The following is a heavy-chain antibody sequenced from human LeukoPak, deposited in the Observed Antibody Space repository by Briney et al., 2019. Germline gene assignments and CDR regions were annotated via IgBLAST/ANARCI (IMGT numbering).Heavy chain of an antibody. CDR1: GFTFSTAW. CDR2: IKSTTDGGTA. D-gene: IGHD3-22*01. J-gene: IGHJ4*02. CDR3: YPGALYYDRSGHQIDY. V-gene: IGHV3-15*01. Sequence: GGSLRLSCAASGFTFSTAWMTWVRQAPGKGLEWVGRIKSTTDGGTADYAAPLKGRFTISRDDSKNTLYLQMHSLRTEDTAVYYCYPGALYYDRSGHQIDYWGQATLVTVPS.